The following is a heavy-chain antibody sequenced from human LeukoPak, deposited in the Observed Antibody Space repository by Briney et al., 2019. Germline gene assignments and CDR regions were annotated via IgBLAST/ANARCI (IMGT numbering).Heavy chain of an antibody. J-gene: IGHJ4*02. CDR3: ARNGGTSFDY. CDR2: IYHSGST. D-gene: IGHD3-16*01. V-gene: IGHV4-38-2*02. CDR1: GGSISSYY. Sequence: SETLSLTCTVSGGSISSYYWGWIRQPPGKGLEWIGSIYHSGSTYYNPSLKSRVTISVDTSKNQFSLKLSSVTAADTAVYYCARNGGTSFDYWGQGTLVTVSS.